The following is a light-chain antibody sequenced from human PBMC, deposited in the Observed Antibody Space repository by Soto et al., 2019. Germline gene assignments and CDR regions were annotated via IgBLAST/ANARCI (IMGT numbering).Light chain of an antibody. Sequence: IGVPQSPLYFPVSPGEPASISCRSSQSLLHSNGYNYLDWYLQKPGQSPQLLIYKVSNREAGVPDRFSGSGSGTDFTLKISRVEAEDVGLYYCMQGSHWPPITFGQGTRLEIK. V-gene: IGKV2-28*01. CDR1: QSLLHSNGYNY. CDR3: MQGSHWPPIT. CDR2: KVS. J-gene: IGKJ5*01.